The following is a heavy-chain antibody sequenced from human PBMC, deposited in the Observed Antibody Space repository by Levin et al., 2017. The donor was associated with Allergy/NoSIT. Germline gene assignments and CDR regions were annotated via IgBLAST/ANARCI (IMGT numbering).Heavy chain of an antibody. V-gene: IGHV3-7*02. CDR1: GFTFSSYW. CDR2: IKQDGSAK. D-gene: IGHD4-23*01. CDR3: LGGGSLG. J-gene: IGHJ4*02. Sequence: PGGSLRLSCVGSGFTFSSYWMNWVRQAPGKGLEWVANIKQDGSAKNYVDSVKGRFTISRDNAKNSVYLQMNSLRVEDTAVYYCLGGGSLGWGQGTLVTVSS.